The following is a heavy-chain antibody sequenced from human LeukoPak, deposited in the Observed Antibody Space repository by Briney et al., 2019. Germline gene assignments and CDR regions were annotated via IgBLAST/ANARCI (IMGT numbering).Heavy chain of an antibody. Sequence: PGGSLRLSCAASGFTFSSYWMHWVRQAPGKGLVWVSRINTDESSTSYADSAKGRFTISRDDAKNTVYLQMNSLRADDTAVYYCARGNAGYCASTSCPHVFDIWGQGTLVTVSS. CDR2: INTDESST. J-gene: IGHJ3*02. CDR1: GFTFSSYW. V-gene: IGHV3-74*01. CDR3: ARGNAGYCASTSCPHVFDI. D-gene: IGHD2-2*01.